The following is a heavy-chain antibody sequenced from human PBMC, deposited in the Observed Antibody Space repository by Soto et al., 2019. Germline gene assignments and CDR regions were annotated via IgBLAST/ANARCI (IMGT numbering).Heavy chain of an antibody. J-gene: IGHJ6*02. Sequence: SETLSLTCAVYGGSFSGYYWSWIRQPPGKGLEWIGEINRSGSTNYNPSLKSRVTISVDTSKNQFSLKLSSVTAADTAVYYCARGGYYGSGSYYGRNYYYGMDVWGQGTTVTVSS. D-gene: IGHD3-10*01. CDR2: INRSGST. CDR3: ARGGYYGSGSYYGRNYYYGMDV. CDR1: GGSFSGYY. V-gene: IGHV4-34*01.